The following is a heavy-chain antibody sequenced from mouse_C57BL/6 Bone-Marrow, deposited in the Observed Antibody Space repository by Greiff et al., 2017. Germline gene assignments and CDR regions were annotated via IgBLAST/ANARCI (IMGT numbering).Heavy chain of an antibody. V-gene: IGHV1-76*01. D-gene: IGHD1-2*01. CDR2: IYPGSGNT. J-gene: IGHJ2*01. CDR1: GYTFTDYY. Sequence: QVQLKQSGAELVRPGASVKLSCKASGYTFTDYYINWVKQRPGQGLEWIARIYPGSGNTYYNEKFKGKATLTAEKSSSTAYMQLSSLTSEDSAVYFGARRYTAYYFDYGGQGTTLTVSA. CDR3: ARRYTAYYFDY.